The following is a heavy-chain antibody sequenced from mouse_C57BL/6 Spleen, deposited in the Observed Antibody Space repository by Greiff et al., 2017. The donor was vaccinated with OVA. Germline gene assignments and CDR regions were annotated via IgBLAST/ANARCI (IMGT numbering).Heavy chain of an antibody. CDR3: ARHYGGYFNL. Sequence: EVQLQESGPSLVRPSQTLSLTCTVTGFSINSDCYWIWIRQFPGNKLEYIGYIFYSGNFYNPSLESRTYITRDTSKNQFSLKLSSVTTEDTATYYCARHYGGYFNLWGTGTTVTVSS. J-gene: IGHJ1*03. V-gene: IGHV3-3*01. CDR2: IFYSGN. D-gene: IGHD1-2*01. CDR1: GFSINSDCY.